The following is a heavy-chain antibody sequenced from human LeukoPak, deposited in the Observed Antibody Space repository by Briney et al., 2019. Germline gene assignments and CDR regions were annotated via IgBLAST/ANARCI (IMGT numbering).Heavy chain of an antibody. Sequence: PGGSLRLSCAASGFTFSTYGMHWVRQAPGKGLEWVAVIWYDGSNKYYADSVKGRFTISRDNSKNTLYLQMNSLRAEDTAVYYCARELGSYYGSGSYVNYYGMDVWGQGTTVTVSS. CDR2: IWYDGSNK. V-gene: IGHV3-33*01. D-gene: IGHD3-10*01. CDR1: GFTFSTYG. J-gene: IGHJ6*02. CDR3: ARELGSYYGSGSYVNYYGMDV.